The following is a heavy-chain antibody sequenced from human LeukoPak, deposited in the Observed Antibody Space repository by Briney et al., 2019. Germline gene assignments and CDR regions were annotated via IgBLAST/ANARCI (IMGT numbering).Heavy chain of an antibody. D-gene: IGHD6-13*01. CDR1: GGTFISYG. V-gene: IGHV1-69*13. CDR2: IIPIFGTA. Sequence: SVKVSCKASGGTFISYGISWVGQAPGEGLEWMGGIIPIFGTAKYAQKFQGRVTITAEEWTSTGYMERSSLRSEDTAVYYCAIMPLGYSSSWSDLNLDYWGQGTLVTVSS. J-gene: IGHJ4*02. CDR3: AIMPLGYSSSWSDLNLDY.